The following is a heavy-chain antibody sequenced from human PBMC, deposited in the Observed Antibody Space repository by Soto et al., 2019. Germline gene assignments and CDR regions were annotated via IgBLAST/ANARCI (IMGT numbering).Heavy chain of an antibody. V-gene: IGHV3-23*01. CDR3: AKDFFVSSSSWYAYLIDY. CDR2: ISGSGGST. CDR1: GFTFSSYA. D-gene: IGHD6-13*01. J-gene: IGHJ4*02. Sequence: PGGSLRLSCAASGFTFSSYAMSWVRQAPGKGLEWVPAISGSGGSTYYADSVKGRFTISRDNSKNTLYLQMNSLRAEDTAVYYCAKDFFVSSSSWYAYLIDYWGQGTLVTVSS.